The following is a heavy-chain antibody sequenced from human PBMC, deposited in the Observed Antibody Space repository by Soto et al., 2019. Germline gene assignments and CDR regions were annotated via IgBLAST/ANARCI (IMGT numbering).Heavy chain of an antibody. CDR2: TYWDDDK. V-gene: IGHV2-5*02. D-gene: IGHD6-13*01. CDR3: EHLVSGSRWCPHY. Sequence: QITLKESGPTLVKPTQTLTLTCTFSGFSLSTSGVAVGWIRQPPGMALDWFALTYWDDDKRYSPSLKSRRTITKDTSKTQVLITMTTMDPVDTATYYCEHLVSGSRWCPHYRGQGILVTVSA. CDR1: GFSLSTSGVA. J-gene: IGHJ4*02.